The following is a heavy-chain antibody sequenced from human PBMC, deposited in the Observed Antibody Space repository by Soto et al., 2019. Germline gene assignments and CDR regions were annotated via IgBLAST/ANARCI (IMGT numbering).Heavy chain of an antibody. CDR2: IFYSGSS. Sequence: SETLSLTCNVSGASMRSYSWTWVRLSPGKGLEWIGDIFYSGSSNLNPSLRSRLSISIDTSKNKFSLMLKSETAADTAVYYCARDLRCCGLDVWGQGTTVTVSS. CDR1: GASMRSYS. J-gene: IGHJ6*02. V-gene: IGHV4-59*01. CDR3: ARDLRCCGLDV. D-gene: IGHD3-9*01.